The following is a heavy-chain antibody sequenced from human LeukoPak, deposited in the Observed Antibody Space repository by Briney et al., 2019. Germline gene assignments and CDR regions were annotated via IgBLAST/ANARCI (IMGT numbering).Heavy chain of an antibody. J-gene: IGHJ4*02. Sequence: GGSLRLSCAASGFTFSTYAMSWVRQAAGKGLEWVSLISGSGGGTYYADSVKGRFTISRDNSKNTLYLQMNSLRAEDTAVYYCAKDPYPSHSGWAYWGQGTLVTVSS. CDR3: AKDPYPSHSGWAY. D-gene: IGHD6-19*01. CDR2: ISGSGGGT. V-gene: IGHV3-23*01. CDR1: GFTFSTYA.